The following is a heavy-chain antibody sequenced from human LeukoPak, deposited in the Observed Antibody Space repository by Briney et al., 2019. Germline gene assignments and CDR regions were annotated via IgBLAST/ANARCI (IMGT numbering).Heavy chain of an antibody. V-gene: IGHV3-23*01. CDR1: GFTFNSYA. CDR2: ISDSGGNT. CDR3: ANDRVDDYVWGSYRSGY. D-gene: IGHD3-16*02. Sequence: GGSLRLSCAASGFTFNSYAMSWVRQAPWERLQWVSGISDSGGNTYYADSVKGRFTISRDNSKNTLYLQMNSLRAEDTAVYYCANDRVDDYVWGSYRSGYWGQGTLVTVSS. J-gene: IGHJ4*02.